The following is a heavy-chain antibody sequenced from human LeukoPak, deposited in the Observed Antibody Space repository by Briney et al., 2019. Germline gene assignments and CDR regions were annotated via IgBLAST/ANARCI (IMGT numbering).Heavy chain of an antibody. CDR3: ASRGYCSSHSCYTGSYYYYYYMDL. CDR1: GGSFSGYY. J-gene: IGHJ6*03. D-gene: IGHD2-2*02. V-gene: IGHV4-34*01. Sequence: SETLSLTCAVYGGSFSGYYWSWIRQPPGKGLEWIGEINHSGSTNYNPSLKSRVTISVDTSKNQFSLKLSSVTAADTAVYYCASRGYCSSHSCYTGSYYYYYYMDLWGKGTTVTASS. CDR2: INHSGST.